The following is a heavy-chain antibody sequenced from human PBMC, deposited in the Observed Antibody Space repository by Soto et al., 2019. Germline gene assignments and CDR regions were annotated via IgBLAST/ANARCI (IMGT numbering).Heavy chain of an antibody. CDR3: ARHLFDDFWSGYYYYGMDV. D-gene: IGHD3-3*01. Sequence: SETLSLTCTVSGGSISSSSYYWGWIRQPRGKGLEWIGSIYYSGSTYYNPSLKSRVTISVDTSKNQFSLKLSSVTAADTAVYYCARHLFDDFWSGYYYYGMDVWGQGTTVTVSS. V-gene: IGHV4-39*01. J-gene: IGHJ6*02. CDR1: GGSISSSSYY. CDR2: IYYSGST.